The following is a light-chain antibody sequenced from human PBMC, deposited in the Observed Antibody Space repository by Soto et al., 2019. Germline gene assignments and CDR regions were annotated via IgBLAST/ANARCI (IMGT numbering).Light chain of an antibody. CDR1: SSNIGGNI. CDR3: AAWDDSLNGVV. CDR2: GND. Sequence: QSVLTQPPSASGTPGQRVTISCSGSSSNIGGNIVNWYQQLPGTAPKLLILGNDQRPSWVPDRFSGSKSGTSASLAISGLQSEDEANYYCAAWDDSLNGVVFGGGTKVTVL. V-gene: IGLV1-44*01. J-gene: IGLJ2*01.